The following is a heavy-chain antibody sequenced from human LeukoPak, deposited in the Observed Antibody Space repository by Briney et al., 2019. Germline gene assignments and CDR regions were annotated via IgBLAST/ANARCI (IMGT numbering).Heavy chain of an antibody. V-gene: IGHV4-39*07. D-gene: IGHD3-22*01. J-gene: IGHJ4*02. CDR3: ARFTMIALFDY. CDR1: GGSISSRTYY. Sequence: SETLSLTCTVSGGSISSRTYYWGWIRQPPGKGLEWIGSFFYSGSTYYNPSLKSRVTISVDTSKNQFSLKLSSVTAADTAMYYCARFTMIALFDYWGQGTLVTVSS. CDR2: FFYSGST.